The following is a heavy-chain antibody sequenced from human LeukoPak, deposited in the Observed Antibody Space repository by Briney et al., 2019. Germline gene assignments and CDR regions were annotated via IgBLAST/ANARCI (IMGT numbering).Heavy chain of an antibody. J-gene: IGHJ5*02. CDR1: GGSFSGYY. Sequence: SETLSLTCAVYGGSFSGYYWSWIRQPPGKGLEWIGEINHSGSTNYNPSLKSRVTISVDTSKNQFSLKLSSVTAADTAVYYCARARRGRGWFDPWGQGTLVTVSS. CDR2: INHSGST. D-gene: IGHD3-16*01. V-gene: IGHV4-34*01. CDR3: ARARRGRGWFDP.